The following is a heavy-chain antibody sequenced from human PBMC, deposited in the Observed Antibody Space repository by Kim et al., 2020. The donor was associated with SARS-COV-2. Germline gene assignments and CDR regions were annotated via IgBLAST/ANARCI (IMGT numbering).Heavy chain of an antibody. Sequence: SETLSLTCTVSGGSISSGGYYWSWIRQHPGKGLEWIGYTYYSGSTYYNPSLKSRVTISVDTSKNQFSLKLSSVTAADTAVYYCARDLDSYYYGSGSYLSGMDVWGQGNTVTVSS. CDR2: TYYSGST. V-gene: IGHV4-31*03. CDR1: GGSISSGGYY. CDR3: ARDLDSYYYGSGSYLSGMDV. J-gene: IGHJ6*02. D-gene: IGHD3-10*01.